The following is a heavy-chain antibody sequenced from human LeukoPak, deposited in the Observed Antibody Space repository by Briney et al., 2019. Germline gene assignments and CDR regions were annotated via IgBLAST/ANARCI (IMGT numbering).Heavy chain of an antibody. J-gene: IGHJ4*02. CDR2: IIPIFGTA. Sequence: SVKVSCKASGYTFTSYYMHWVRQAPGQGLEWMGGIIPIFGTANYAQKFQGRVTITADESTSTAYMELSSLRSEDTAVYYCAANSYGYLGYFDYWGQGTLVTVSS. CDR3: AANSYGYLGYFDY. V-gene: IGHV1-69*13. D-gene: IGHD5-18*01. CDR1: GYTFTSYY.